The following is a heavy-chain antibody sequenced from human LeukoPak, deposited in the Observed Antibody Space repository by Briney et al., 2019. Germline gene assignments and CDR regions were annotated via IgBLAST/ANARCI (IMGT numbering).Heavy chain of an antibody. CDR3: ARIPLYFLEPFDY. V-gene: IGHV4-34*01. CDR1: GGSVSGYY. J-gene: IGHJ4*02. D-gene: IGHD3-3*01. Sequence: PSETLSLTCAVYGGSVSGYYWSWIRQPPGKGLEWIGEISHRGRTHYNPSLKGRVTITVETSKNQVALEVDSVPAADTDVYYCARIPLYFLEPFDYWGQGILVTVSS. CDR2: ISHRGRT.